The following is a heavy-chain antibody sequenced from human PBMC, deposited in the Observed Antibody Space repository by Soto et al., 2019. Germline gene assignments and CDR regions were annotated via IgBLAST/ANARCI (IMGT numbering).Heavy chain of an antibody. CDR2: IIPILGIA. CDR1: GGTFSSYT. Sequence: SVKVSCKASGGTFSSYTISWVRQAPGQGLEWMGRIIPILGIANYAQKFQGRVTITADKSTSTAYMELSSLRSEDTAVYYCARAGYYYDSSGFQALDAFDIWGQGTMVTVSS. V-gene: IGHV1-69*02. D-gene: IGHD3-22*01. J-gene: IGHJ3*02. CDR3: ARAGYYYDSSGFQALDAFDI.